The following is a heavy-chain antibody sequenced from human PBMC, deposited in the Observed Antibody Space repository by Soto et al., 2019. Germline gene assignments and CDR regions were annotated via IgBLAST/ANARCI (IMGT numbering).Heavy chain of an antibody. J-gene: IGHJ4*01. V-gene: IGHV4-39*01. D-gene: IGHD2-2*01. CDR1: GGSISDSNHY. CDR3: VRRSHTIWPPY. CDR2: IYYGGST. Sequence: QVQLQESGPGLVKPSETLSLTCTVSGGSISDSNHYCVWIRQPPGKGLEWIGSIYYGGSTYYNPSLQTRVSVSADTSKNQFSLKVTSVTVADTAVYYCVRRSHTIWPPYWGNGTQVTVSS.